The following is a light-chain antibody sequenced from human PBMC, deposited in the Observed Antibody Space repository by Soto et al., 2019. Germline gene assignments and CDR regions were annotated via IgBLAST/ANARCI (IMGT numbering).Light chain of an antibody. CDR3: QQYGRSPST. V-gene: IGKV3-20*01. J-gene: IGKJ4*01. Sequence: EMVLPQSPGTLSLSPGERATLSCRASQSVSNNYLAWYQQKPGQAPRLLIYGASSRATGIPDRFSGSGSGTDFTLTISRLEPEDFAVYYCQQYGRSPSTFGGGTKVDIK. CDR1: QSVSNNY. CDR2: GAS.